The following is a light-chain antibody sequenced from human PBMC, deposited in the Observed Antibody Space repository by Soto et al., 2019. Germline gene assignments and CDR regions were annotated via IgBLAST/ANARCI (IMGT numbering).Light chain of an antibody. J-gene: IGLJ1*01. V-gene: IGLV2-14*01. CDR3: SSYTSVTTFVV. CDR1: SSDIGRYNF. Sequence: QSALTQPASVSGSPGQSITISCTGTSSDIGRYNFVSWYQQHPGKALKLLVYEVTNRPSGVSNRFSGSKSGNTASLTIFGLQTEDEADYYCSSYTSVTTFVVFGTGTKLTVL. CDR2: EVT.